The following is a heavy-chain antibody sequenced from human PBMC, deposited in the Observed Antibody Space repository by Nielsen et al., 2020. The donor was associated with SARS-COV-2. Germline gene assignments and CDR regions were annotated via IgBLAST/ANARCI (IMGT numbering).Heavy chain of an antibody. CDR1: GFSFTNYW. V-gene: IGHV5-10-1*01. D-gene: IGHD2-2*01. J-gene: IGHJ6*03. CDR2: IDPTDSHT. CDR3: ARYASEYYYYYYMDV. Sequence: KVSCKASGFSFTNYWISWVRQMPGKGLEWMGNIDPTDSHTNYSPSFQGHVAISADKSISTAYLQWSSLKASDTAMYYCARYASEYYYYYYMDVWGTGTTVTVPS.